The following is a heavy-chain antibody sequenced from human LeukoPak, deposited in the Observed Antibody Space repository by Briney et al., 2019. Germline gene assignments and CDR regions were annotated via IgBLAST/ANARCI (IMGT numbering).Heavy chain of an antibody. CDR1: GFKFGDYA. CDR3: AKAGPIYYDSSGYGDAFDI. D-gene: IGHD3-22*01. V-gene: IGHV3-30*02. J-gene: IGHJ3*02. CDR2: IRYDGSNK. Sequence: GGSLRLSCTASGFKFGDYAMSWVRQAPGKGLEWVAFIRYDGSNKYYADSVKGRFTISRDNSKNTLYLQMNSLRAEDTAVYYCAKAGPIYYDSSGYGDAFDIWGQGTMVTVSS.